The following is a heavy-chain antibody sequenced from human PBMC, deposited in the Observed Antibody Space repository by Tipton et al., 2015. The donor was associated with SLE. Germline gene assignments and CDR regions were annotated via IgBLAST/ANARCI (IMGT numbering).Heavy chain of an antibody. J-gene: IGHJ4*02. V-gene: IGHV4-39*07. CDR3: AISPLMEGVFDY. Sequence: TLSLTCAVSGGSISSSGYYWSWIRQPPGKGLEWIGEINHSGSTNYNPSLKSRVTISVDTSKNQFSLKLSSVTAADTAVYYCAISPLMEGVFDYWGQGTLVTVSS. CDR2: INHSGST. D-gene: IGHD1-1*01. CDR1: GGSISSSGYY.